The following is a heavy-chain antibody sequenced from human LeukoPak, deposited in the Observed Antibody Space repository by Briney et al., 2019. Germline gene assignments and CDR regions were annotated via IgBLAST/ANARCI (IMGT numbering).Heavy chain of an antibody. Sequence: SETLSLTCTVSGGSISSYYWSWIRQPPGKGLEWIGYIYYSGSTNYNPSLKSRVTISVDTSKNQFSLKLTSLTAADTAVYFCAKDWGSTWYRGFFDSWGQGTLVTVSS. CDR2: IYYSGST. J-gene: IGHJ4*02. CDR1: GGSISSYY. V-gene: IGHV4-59*12. CDR3: AKDWGSTWYRGFFDS. D-gene: IGHD6-13*01.